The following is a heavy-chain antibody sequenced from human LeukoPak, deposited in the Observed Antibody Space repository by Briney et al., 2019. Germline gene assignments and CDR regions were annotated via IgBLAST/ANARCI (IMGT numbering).Heavy chain of an antibody. CDR2: ISSSSSYI. D-gene: IGHD5-18*01. J-gene: IGHJ3*02. CDR1: GFTFSSYS. CDR3: ARVDGAMADDAFDI. Sequence: GGSLRLSCAASGFTFSSYSMNWVRQAPGKGLEWDSSISSSSSYIYYADSVKGRFTISRDNAKNSLYLQMNSLRAEDTAVYYCARVDGAMADDAFDIWGQGTMVTVSS. V-gene: IGHV3-21*04.